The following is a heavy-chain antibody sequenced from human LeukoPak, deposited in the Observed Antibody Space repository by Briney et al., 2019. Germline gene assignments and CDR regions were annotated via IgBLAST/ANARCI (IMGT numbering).Heavy chain of an antibody. CDR2: IKQDGSEK. CDR1: EFTFSSYW. J-gene: IGHJ3*02. V-gene: IGHV3-7*01. Sequence: RPGVSLRLSCAASEFTFSSYWMSWVRQAPGKGLEWVANIKQDGSEKYYVDSVKGRFTISRDNAKNSLYLQMNSLRAEDTAVYYCARESRRWREFDIWGQGTMVTVSS. D-gene: IGHD5-24*01. CDR3: ARESRRWREFDI.